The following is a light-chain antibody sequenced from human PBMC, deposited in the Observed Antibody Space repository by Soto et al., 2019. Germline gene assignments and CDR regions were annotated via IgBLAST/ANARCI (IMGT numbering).Light chain of an antibody. V-gene: IGKV1-27*01. Sequence: DIQMTQSPSSLSASVGDRVTITCRASQGISNYLAWYQQKPGKVPKLLIYAASTLQSGVPSRFSGSGSGTDFTLTISSLQPEDVATYYCRKYNRAPPFGPGTKVDIK. CDR1: QGISNY. J-gene: IGKJ3*01. CDR3: RKYNRAPP. CDR2: AAS.